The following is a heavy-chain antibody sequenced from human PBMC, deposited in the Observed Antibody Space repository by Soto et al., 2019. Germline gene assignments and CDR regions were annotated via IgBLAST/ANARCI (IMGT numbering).Heavy chain of an antibody. V-gene: IGHV4-59*12. CDR3: ARAPLHPDY. CDR1: GGSISSYY. Sequence: SETLSLTCTVSGGSISSYYWSWIRKPPGKGLEWIGYVYYRGSTNYNPSLKSRVTISVDTSKNQFSLKLSSVTAADTAVYYCARAPLHPDYWGQGTLVTVSS. D-gene: IGHD4-4*01. CDR2: VYYRGST. J-gene: IGHJ4*02.